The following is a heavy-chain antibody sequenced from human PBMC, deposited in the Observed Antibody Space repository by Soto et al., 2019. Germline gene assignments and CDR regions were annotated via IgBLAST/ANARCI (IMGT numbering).Heavy chain of an antibody. D-gene: IGHD2-2*01. Sequence: EVELVESGGGLVQPARSLRISCAASGFTVDDFAMHWVRQRPGEGLEWVSGISWDSGSIGYADSVKGRFTISRDNAKNSLYLQMNRLKDEDTALYHCVKEGWSSTGCTVWGRGTTVTVSS. J-gene: IGHJ6*04. CDR1: GFTVDDFA. CDR2: ISWDSGSI. CDR3: VKEGWSSTGCTV. V-gene: IGHV3-9*01.